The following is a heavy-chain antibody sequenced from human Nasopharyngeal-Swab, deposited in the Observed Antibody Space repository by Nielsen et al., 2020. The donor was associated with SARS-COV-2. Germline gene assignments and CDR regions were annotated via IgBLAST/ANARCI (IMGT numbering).Heavy chain of an antibody. CDR3: ARDRNGFIYYYYGMDV. CDR2: ISYDGSNK. Sequence: GGSLRLSCAASGFTFSSYAMHWVRQAPGKGLEWVAVISYDGSNKYYADSVKGRFTISRDNAKNSLYLQMNSLRAEDTAVYYCARDRNGFIYYYYGMDVWGQGTMVTVSS. D-gene: IGHD3-3*01. V-gene: IGHV3-30*04. J-gene: IGHJ6*02. CDR1: GFTFSSYA.